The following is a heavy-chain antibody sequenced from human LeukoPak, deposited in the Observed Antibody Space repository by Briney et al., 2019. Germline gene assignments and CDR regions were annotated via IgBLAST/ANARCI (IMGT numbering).Heavy chain of an antibody. CDR3: LTRYSSSWYPPGSNWFDP. Sequence: SETLSLTCAVYGGSFSGYYWSWIRQPPGKGLEWIGEINHSGSTNYNPSLKSRVTISVDTSKNQFSLKLSSVTAADTAVYYCLTRYSSSWYPPGSNWFDPWGQGTLVTVSS. D-gene: IGHD6-13*01. J-gene: IGHJ5*02. CDR2: INHSGST. V-gene: IGHV4-34*01. CDR1: GGSFSGYY.